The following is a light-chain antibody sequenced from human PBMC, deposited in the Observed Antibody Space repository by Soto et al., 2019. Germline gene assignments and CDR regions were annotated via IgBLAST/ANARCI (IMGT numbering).Light chain of an antibody. Sequence: DIQMTQSPSSLSASVGDRVTITCRASQNIRSYLNWYQHKPGKAPQLLIYATSSLQTGVPSRFSASGAGTDFSLVISYLQPEDSATYYCQQGYSSRWTAGRGTKVEI. CDR1: QNIRSY. CDR3: QQGYSSRWT. V-gene: IGKV1-39*01. J-gene: IGKJ1*01. CDR2: ATS.